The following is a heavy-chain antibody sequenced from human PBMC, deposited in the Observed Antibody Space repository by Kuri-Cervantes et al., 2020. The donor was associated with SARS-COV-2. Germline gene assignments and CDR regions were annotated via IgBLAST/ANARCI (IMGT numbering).Heavy chain of an antibody. D-gene: IGHD3-3*01. V-gene: IGHV3-33*01. Sequence: GESLKISCAASGFTFSSYGMHWVRQAPGKGLEWVAVIWYDGSNKYYADSVKGRFTISRDNAKNSLYLQMNSLRAEDTAVYYCAREPTYYDFWSGYYHYFDYWGQGTLVTVSS. CDR2: IWYDGSNK. CDR3: AREPTYYDFWSGYYHYFDY. CDR1: GFTFSSYG. J-gene: IGHJ4*02.